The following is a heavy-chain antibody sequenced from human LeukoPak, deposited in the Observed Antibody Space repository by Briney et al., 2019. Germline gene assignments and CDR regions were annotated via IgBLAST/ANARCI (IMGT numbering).Heavy chain of an antibody. CDR2: ISSSSSYT. J-gene: IGHJ4*02. D-gene: IGHD3-22*01. CDR3: ARDRSDGSGYYGYYFDY. CDR1: GFTFSDYY. V-gene: IGHV3-11*05. Sequence: GGSLRLSCAASGFTFSDYYMSWIRQAPGKGLEWVSYISSSSSYTNYADSVKGRFTISRDNAKNSLYLQMNSLRAEDTAVYYCARDRSDGSGYYGYYFDYWGQGTLVSVSS.